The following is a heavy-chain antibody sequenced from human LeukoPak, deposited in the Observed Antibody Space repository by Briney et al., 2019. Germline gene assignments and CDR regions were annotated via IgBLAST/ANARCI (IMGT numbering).Heavy chain of an antibody. CDR2: IWYAGSNK. V-gene: IGHV3-33*08. CDR3: ARDTNRVGMDI. D-gene: IGHD1-14*01. Sequence: GGSLRLSCAASGFTFSSSGMHWGRQAPGKGLGWDAVIWYAGSNKNYADCVKGRLTISRDKSKNTLYRQMNGLRAEDTCVNYCARDTNRVGMDIWGQGTMVTVSS. CDR1: GFTFSSSG. J-gene: IGHJ3*02.